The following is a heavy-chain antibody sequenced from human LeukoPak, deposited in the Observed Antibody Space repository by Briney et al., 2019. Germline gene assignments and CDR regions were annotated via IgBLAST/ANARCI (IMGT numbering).Heavy chain of an antibody. CDR3: ARENRDYVGSGYDYRF. D-gene: IGHD3-22*01. J-gene: IGHJ4*02. CDR2: IDTSGGT. Sequence: SETLSLTCTVSGSSISNYYWGWIRQPAGKGLEWIGRIDTSGGTDYSPSLRTRVTMSVDTSKNLFSLRLSSLTAAETAMYYCARENRDYVGSGYDYRFWGRGTPVTVSS. V-gene: IGHV4-4*07. CDR1: GSSISNYY.